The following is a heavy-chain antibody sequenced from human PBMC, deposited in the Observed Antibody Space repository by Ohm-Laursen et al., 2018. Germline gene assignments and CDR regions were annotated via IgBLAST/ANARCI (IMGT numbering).Heavy chain of an antibody. Sequence: WQTLSLTCAISGDSVSSKSAAWNWIRQSPSRGLEWLGRTYYRSKWFNDYAVSVKSRISINPDTSKNQFSLQLNSVTPEDTAVYYCSSLNGDYWGQGTLVTVSS. CDR3: SSLNGDY. CDR1: GDSVSSKSAA. CDR2: TYYRSKWFN. J-gene: IGHJ4*02. D-gene: IGHD1-1*01. V-gene: IGHV6-1*01.